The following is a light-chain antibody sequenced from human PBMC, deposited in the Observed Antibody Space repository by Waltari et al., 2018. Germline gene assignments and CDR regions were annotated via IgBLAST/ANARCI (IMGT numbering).Light chain of an antibody. CDR3: CSYAGSDTFQV. CDR1: SSDVGYYYY. CDR2: DVN. Sequence: QAALTQPLQVSGSPGQSVTISCTRTSSDVGYYYYISCYQQHPGKALKLLSHDVNRRPSGVPDRFSGSKSGNTASLTISGLQAEDEADYYCCSYAGSDTFQVFGAGTKVTVL. J-gene: IGLJ1*01. V-gene: IGLV2-11*01.